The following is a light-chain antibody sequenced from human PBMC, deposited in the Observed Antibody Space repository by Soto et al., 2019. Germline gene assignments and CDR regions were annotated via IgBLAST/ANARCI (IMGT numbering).Light chain of an antibody. V-gene: IGLV1-40*01. J-gene: IGLJ1*01. CDR3: QSYDSSLSGYV. CDR1: SSKIGAGYD. CDR2: GNS. Sequence: QSVLTQPPSVSGAPVQRVTISCTGSSSKIGAGYDVHWYQQLPGTAPKLLIYGNSNRPSGVPDRFSGSKSGTSASLAITGLQAEDEADYYCQSYDSSLSGYVFGTGTKRTVL.